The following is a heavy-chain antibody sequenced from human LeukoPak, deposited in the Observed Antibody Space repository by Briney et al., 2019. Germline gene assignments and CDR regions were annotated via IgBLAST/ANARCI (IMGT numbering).Heavy chain of an antibody. CDR1: GFTFSSYW. Sequence: PGGSLRLSXAASGFTFSSYWMHWVRQAPGKGLVWVSRINSDGSSTSYADSVKGRFTISRDNAKNSLYLQMNSLRAEDTAVYYCARDSGYGSGSLGSDYWGQGTLVTVSS. V-gene: IGHV3-74*01. CDR3: ARDSGYGSGSLGSDY. CDR2: INSDGSST. D-gene: IGHD3-10*01. J-gene: IGHJ4*02.